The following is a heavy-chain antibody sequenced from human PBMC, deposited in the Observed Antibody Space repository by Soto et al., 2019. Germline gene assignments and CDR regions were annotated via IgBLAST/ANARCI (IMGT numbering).Heavy chain of an antibody. Sequence: QPGGSLRLSCAASGFTFSSYAMSWVRQAPGKGLEWVSAISGSGGSTYYADSVKGRFTISRDNSKNTLYLQMNSLRAEDTAVYYCAKVVWNSSSWYPLFDYWGQGTLVTVSS. CDR1: GFTFSSYA. CDR3: AKVVWNSSSWYPLFDY. V-gene: IGHV3-23*01. D-gene: IGHD6-13*01. CDR2: ISGSGGST. J-gene: IGHJ4*02.